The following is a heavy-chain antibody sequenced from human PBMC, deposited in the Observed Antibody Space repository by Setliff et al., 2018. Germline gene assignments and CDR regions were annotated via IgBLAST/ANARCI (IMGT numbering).Heavy chain of an antibody. CDR3: ARGRSNFWGYYFDY. CDR1: GGSFSGYY. D-gene: IGHD3-3*01. Sequence: LSLTCAVYGGSFSGYYWSWIRQPPGKGLEWIGEINHSGSTNYNPSLKSRVTISVDTSKNQFSLKLSSVTAADTAVYYCARGRSNFWGYYFDYWGQGTLVTVSS. J-gene: IGHJ4*02. V-gene: IGHV4-34*01. CDR2: INHSGST.